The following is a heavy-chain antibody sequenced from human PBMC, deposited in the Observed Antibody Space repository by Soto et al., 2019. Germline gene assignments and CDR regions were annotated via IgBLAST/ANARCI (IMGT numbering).Heavy chain of an antibody. CDR3: AKDKYSSGGACDY. CDR1: GFTFDDYA. V-gene: IGHV3-9*03. Sequence: PVGSLRLSCGASGFTFDDYAMHWVRQAPGQCLKWVSGISWNSGSIGYADTVNGRFTISRDNAKNSLYLQMISLRAEDMALYYWAKDKYSSGGACDYWGQGTLVTV. CDR2: ISWNSGSI. J-gene: IGHJ4*02. D-gene: IGHD6-19*01.